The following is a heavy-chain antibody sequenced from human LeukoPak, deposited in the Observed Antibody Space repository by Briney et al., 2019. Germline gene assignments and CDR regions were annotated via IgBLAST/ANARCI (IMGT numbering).Heavy chain of an antibody. CDR1: GFTFSSFS. Sequence: GGSLRLSCAASGFTFSSFSMYWVRQAPGKGLEWVAVMSYDGNGKFYADSVKGRFTTSRDNAKNTLYLQMNSLRAEDTALYYCTRVQAGRAGLMDVWGRGTTVTVSS. J-gene: IGHJ6*02. CDR3: TRVQAGRAGLMDV. V-gene: IGHV3-30-3*01. D-gene: IGHD6-13*01. CDR2: MSYDGNGK.